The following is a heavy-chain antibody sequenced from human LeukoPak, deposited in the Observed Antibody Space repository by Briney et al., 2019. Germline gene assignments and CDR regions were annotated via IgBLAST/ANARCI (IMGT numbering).Heavy chain of an antibody. D-gene: IGHD3-9*01. CDR3: VRGIRYFDWLTPFDY. CDR2: INDSGST. Sequence: SETLSLTYAVYGGSFSGYYWSWVRQPPGKGMEWIGEINDSGSTNYTPSLKSRVTISVDTSKNQFSLKLSSVTAADTAVYYCVRGIRYFDWLTPFDYWGQGTLVTVSS. CDR1: GGSFSGYY. V-gene: IGHV4-34*01. J-gene: IGHJ4*02.